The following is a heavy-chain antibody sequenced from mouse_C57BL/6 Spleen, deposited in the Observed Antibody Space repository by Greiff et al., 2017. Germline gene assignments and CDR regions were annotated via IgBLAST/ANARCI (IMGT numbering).Heavy chain of an antibody. J-gene: IGHJ2*01. CDR1: GYAFSSSW. V-gene: IGHV1-82*01. Sequence: QVQLQQSGPELVKPGASVKISCKASGYAFSSSWMNWVKQRPGKGLEWIGRIYPGGGDTNYNGKFKGKATLTADKSSSTAYMQLSSLTSEDSAVYFCARDYYGSLDYWGQGTTLTVSS. CDR2: IYPGGGDT. D-gene: IGHD1-1*01. CDR3: ARDYYGSLDY.